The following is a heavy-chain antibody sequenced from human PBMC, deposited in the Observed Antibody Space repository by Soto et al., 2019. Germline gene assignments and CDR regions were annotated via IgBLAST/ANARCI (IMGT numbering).Heavy chain of an antibody. J-gene: IGHJ4*02. D-gene: IGHD1-1*01. Sequence: EVQLVESGGGLIQPGGSLRLSCAASRFAVSSKYMTCVRQAPGKGLGWVSVLYGGGTTYYADSVKGRFTISRDTSKNASYLQRNSLRAEDTAVYYCVQTTGWPGFDFWGQGTLVTVSS. CDR1: RFAVSSKY. V-gene: IGHV3-53*01. CDR2: LYGGGTT. CDR3: VQTTGWPGFDF.